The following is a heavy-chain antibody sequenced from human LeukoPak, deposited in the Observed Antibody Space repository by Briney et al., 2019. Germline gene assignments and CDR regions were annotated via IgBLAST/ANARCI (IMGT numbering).Heavy chain of an antibody. CDR3: AGDCNSSSCLRFDP. D-gene: IGHD2-2*01. CDR1: GGSISSYY. V-gene: IGHV4-59*01. J-gene: IGHJ5*02. Sequence: SETLSLTCTVSGGSISSYYWSWIRQPPGKGLEWIGYIHYSGSTNYNPSLKSRVTISVDTSKNQFSLKLSSVTAADTAVYYCAGDCNSSSCLRFDPWGQGTLVTVSS. CDR2: IHYSGST.